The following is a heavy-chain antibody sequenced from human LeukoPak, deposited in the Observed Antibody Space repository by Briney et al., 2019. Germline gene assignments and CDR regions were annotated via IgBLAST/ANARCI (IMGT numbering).Heavy chain of an antibody. Sequence: PSETLSLTCAVYGGSFSGYYWSWIRQPPGKGLEWIGEINHSGSTNYSPSLKSRVTISVNTSKNQFSLKLTSVTAADTAVYYCARAAYYYGSGSYRLDYWGQGTLVTVSS. V-gene: IGHV4-34*01. CDR2: INHSGST. J-gene: IGHJ4*02. CDR1: GGSFSGYY. CDR3: ARAAYYYGSGSYRLDY. D-gene: IGHD3-10*01.